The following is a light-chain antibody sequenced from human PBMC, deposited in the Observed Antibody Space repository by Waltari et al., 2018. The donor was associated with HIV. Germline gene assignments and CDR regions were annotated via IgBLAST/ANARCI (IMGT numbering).Light chain of an antibody. V-gene: IGLV2-11*01. CDR2: NVS. Sequence: QSALTQPRSLSGSPGQSVPIPSPGTSGDVVGNNYFSWYQQHPGKAPKLIIYNVSKLPAGVPDRFSCSKSGNPASLTISGLQAEDEADYYCCSYAGSYTYVFGTGTMVTVL. CDR1: SGDVVGNNY. J-gene: IGLJ1*01. CDR3: CSYAGSYTYV.